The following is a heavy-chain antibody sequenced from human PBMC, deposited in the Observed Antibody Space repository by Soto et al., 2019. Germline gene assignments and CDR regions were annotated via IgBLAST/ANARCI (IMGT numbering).Heavy chain of an antibody. CDR3: ARGRYGDY. V-gene: IGHV1-18*01. J-gene: IGHJ4*02. CDR1: GYTFTSYG. Sequence: QVHLVQSGAEVKKPGASVKVSCKGSGYTFTSYGITWVRQAPGQGLEWMGWISANHVNTNYAQKLQVRVTVTRDTSTSTAYMELRSLSSDETAVYYCARGRYGDYWGQGALVTVSS. D-gene: IGHD1-1*01. CDR2: ISANHVNT.